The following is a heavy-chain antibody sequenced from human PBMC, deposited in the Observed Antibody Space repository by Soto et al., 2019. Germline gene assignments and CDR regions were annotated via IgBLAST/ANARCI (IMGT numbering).Heavy chain of an antibody. V-gene: IGHV4-34*08. CDR2: INHSGST. J-gene: IGHJ5*02. CDR3: ATQEVGGTYVYTFDH. CDR1: GGTISGHY. D-gene: IGHD1-26*01. Sequence: SETLGVTCAVDGGTISGHYWRCISQPTGPGLEWIGEINHSGSTNYNPSLKSRVTISVNTSKHHFSLKLSSVTAADTAVYYCATQEVGGTYVYTFDHWGQGTLVTVSS.